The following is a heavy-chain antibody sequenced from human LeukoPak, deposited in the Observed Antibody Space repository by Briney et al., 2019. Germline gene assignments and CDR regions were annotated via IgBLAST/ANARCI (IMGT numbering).Heavy chain of an antibody. J-gene: IGHJ3*02. CDR3: ARDGWVKCGHNAFDI. Sequence: GGSPTLSCAASGFPYSSYSMNWVRQAPGKGLEWVSYISSSSSSIYYADSVKGRFTISGDDGKNSLYLQMNSLRDEDTAVYYCARDGWVKCGHNAFDIWGHRRPVTVSS. V-gene: IGHV3-48*02. CDR1: GFPYSSYS. D-gene: IGHD2-21*01. CDR2: ISSSSSSI.